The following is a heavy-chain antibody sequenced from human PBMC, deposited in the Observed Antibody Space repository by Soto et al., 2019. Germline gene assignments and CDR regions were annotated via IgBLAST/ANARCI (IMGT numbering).Heavy chain of an antibody. D-gene: IGHD6-19*01. CDR2: ISYDGSHK. CDR1: EFTFSSYA. J-gene: IGHJ6*02. CDR3: ARGSSGWYKGGMDV. V-gene: IGHV3-30-3*01. Sequence: QVQLVESGGGAVQPGRSLRLSCAASEFTFSSYAMHWVRQAPGKGLEWVAVISYDGSHKYYADSVKGRFTISRDNSKNTLYMQMNSLRAEDTDVYFCARGSSGWYKGGMDVWGQGTTVMVSS.